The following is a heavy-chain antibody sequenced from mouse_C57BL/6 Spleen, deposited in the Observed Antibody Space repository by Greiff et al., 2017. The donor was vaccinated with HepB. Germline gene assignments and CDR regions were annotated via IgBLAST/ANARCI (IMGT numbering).Heavy chain of an antibody. Sequence: EVKLVESGGGLVQPGGSMKLSCVASGFTFSNYWMNWVRQSPEKGLEWVAQIRLKSDNYATHYAESVKGRFTISRDDSKSSVYLQMNNLRAEDTGIYYCTVWLLQGFAYWGQGTLVTVSA. CDR1: GFTFSNYW. J-gene: IGHJ3*01. CDR2: IRLKSDNYAT. V-gene: IGHV6-3*01. D-gene: IGHD2-3*01. CDR3: TVWLLQGFAY.